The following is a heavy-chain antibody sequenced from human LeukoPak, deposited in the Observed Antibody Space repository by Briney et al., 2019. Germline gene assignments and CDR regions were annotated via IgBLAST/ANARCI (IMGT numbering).Heavy chain of an antibody. CDR3: VRHGGDGRRGLDY. CDR2: IHYGGNT. V-gene: IGHV4-59*08. J-gene: IGHJ4*02. D-gene: IGHD3-16*01. CDR1: GGSISGYY. Sequence: SETLSLTCTVSGGSISGYYWSWIRQPPGKGLEWIAYIHYGGNTNYNPSLKSRVTMSLDTPKNQFSLKLNSVTVADTALYYCVRHGGDGRRGLDYWGQGTLVTVSS.